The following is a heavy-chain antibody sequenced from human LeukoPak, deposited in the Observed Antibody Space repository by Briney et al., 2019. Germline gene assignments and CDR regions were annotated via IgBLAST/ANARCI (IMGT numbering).Heavy chain of an antibody. Sequence: GGSLRLSCAASGFTFSSYWMSWVRQAPGKGLEWVANIKKDGSEKYYVDSVKGRFTISRDNAKNSLYLQMNSLRAEDTALYYCAKVFNPWGIVGAFFDYWGQGTLVTVSS. V-gene: IGHV3-7*03. CDR1: GFTFSSYW. J-gene: IGHJ4*02. CDR3: AKVFNPWGIVGAFFDY. CDR2: IKKDGSEK. D-gene: IGHD1-26*01.